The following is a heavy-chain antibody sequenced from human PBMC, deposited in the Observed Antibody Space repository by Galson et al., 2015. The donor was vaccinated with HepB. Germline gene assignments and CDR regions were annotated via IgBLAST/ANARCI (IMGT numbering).Heavy chain of an antibody. V-gene: IGHV1-18*04. CDR3: ARDSPFGDVVSPHPNMDYPDWYFDL. CDR1: GYTFTSYG. J-gene: IGHJ2*01. Sequence: SVKVSCKASGYTFTSYGISWVRQAPGQGLEWMGWISAYNGNTNYAQKLQGRVTMTTDTSTSTAYMELRSLRSDDTAVYYCARDSPFGDVVSPHPNMDYPDWYFDLWGRGTLVTVSS. D-gene: IGHD3-16*01. CDR2: ISAYNGNT.